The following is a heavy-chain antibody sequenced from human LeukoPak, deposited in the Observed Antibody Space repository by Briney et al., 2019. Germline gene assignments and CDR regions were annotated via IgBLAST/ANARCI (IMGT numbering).Heavy chain of an antibody. CDR1: GYTFSRYG. CDR2: IGVFNGNR. V-gene: IGHV1-18*01. D-gene: IGHD1-26*01. Sequence: ASVKVSCKTSGYTFSRYGFSWVRQAPGQGLEWIGWIGVFNGNRNYAKSVQGRITLTADTSTNTTYMESRSLTSDDTAVYFCGRDWDWHVQFWGQGTLITVSS. CDR3: GRDWDWHVQF. J-gene: IGHJ4*02.